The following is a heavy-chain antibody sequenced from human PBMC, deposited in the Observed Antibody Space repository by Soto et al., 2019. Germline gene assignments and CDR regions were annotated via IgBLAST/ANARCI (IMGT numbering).Heavy chain of an antibody. J-gene: IGHJ3*02. CDR3: TTDVIWYYYGPGSSIDAFDI. CDR2: IKSKTDGGTT. CDR1: GFTFSNAW. D-gene: IGHD3-10*01. V-gene: IGHV3-15*01. Sequence: GGSLRLSCASSGFTFSNAWMSWVRQAPGKGLEWVGRIKSKTDGGTTDYAAPVKGRFTISRDDSKNTLYLQMNSLKTEDTAVYYCTTDVIWYYYGPGSSIDAFDIWGQGTMVTVSS.